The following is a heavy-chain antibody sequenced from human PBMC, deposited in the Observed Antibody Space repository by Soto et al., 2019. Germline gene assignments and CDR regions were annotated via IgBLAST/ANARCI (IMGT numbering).Heavy chain of an antibody. J-gene: IGHJ3*02. CDR2: INHSGST. D-gene: IGHD4-17*01. Sequence: QVQLQQWGAGLLKPSETLSLTSAVYGGSFSGYYWSWIRQHPGKGLEWIGEINHSGSTNYNPSLKSRVTISVDTSKNQFSLKLSSVTAADTAVYYCARDLYGDRSAFDIWGQGTMVTVSS. CDR3: ARDLYGDRSAFDI. CDR1: GGSFSGYY. V-gene: IGHV4-34*01.